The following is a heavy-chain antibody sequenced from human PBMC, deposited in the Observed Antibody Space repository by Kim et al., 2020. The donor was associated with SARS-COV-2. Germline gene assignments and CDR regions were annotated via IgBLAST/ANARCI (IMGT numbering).Heavy chain of an antibody. V-gene: IGHV1-46*04. Sequence: ASVKVSCKASGYTFTNYHMHWVRQAPGQGLEWLGIINCDGGKSHQVQKLQGRVAVTRDTSTSTVFLELSSLNSEDTAVYYCAREVMGGVGATNYWGQGTLVTVSS. CDR2: INCDGGKS. CDR1: GYTFTNYH. D-gene: IGHD1-26*01. CDR3: AREVMGGVGATNY. J-gene: IGHJ4*02.